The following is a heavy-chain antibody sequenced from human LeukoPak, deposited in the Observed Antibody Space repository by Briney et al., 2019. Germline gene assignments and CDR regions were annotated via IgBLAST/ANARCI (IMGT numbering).Heavy chain of an antibody. CDR3: ARAGSWIQLWSYAEYFQH. CDR1: GYTFTGYY. V-gene: IGHV1-2*02. D-gene: IGHD5-18*01. CDR2: ISPNSGDT. J-gene: IGHJ1*01. Sequence: ASVKVSCKASGYTFTGYYIHWVRQAPGQGLEWLGWISPNSGDTNYAQKSQGRVTMTRDTSISTAYMELSRLTSEDTAVYYCARAGSWIQLWSYAEYFQHWGQGTLVTVSS.